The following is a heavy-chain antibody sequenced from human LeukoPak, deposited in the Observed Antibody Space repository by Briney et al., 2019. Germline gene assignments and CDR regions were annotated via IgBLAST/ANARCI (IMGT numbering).Heavy chain of an antibody. CDR1: GFTFSGSA. V-gene: IGHV3-73*01. CDR2: IRSKANSYAT. CDR3: TRLTSGWYSAYFDY. D-gene: IGHD6-19*01. Sequence: PGGSLRLSCAASGFTFSGSAMHWVRQASGKGLEWVGRIRSKANSYATAYAASVKGRFTISRDDAKNTAYLQMNSLKTEDTAVYYCTRLTSGWYSAYFDYWGQGTLVTVSS. J-gene: IGHJ4*02.